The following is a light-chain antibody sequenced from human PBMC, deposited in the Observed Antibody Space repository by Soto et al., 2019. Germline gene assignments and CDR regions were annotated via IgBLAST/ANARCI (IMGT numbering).Light chain of an antibody. CDR2: DAS. CDR3: QQFNDYPIT. Sequence: DIQLTQSPSFLSASVGDRVTITCRASQGINSYLAWYQQKPGKAPKVLMYDASTLQRGVPSRFSVSGSGTEFTLAISSLQPDDFATYYCQQFNDYPITVGQGTRLESK. V-gene: IGKV1-9*01. J-gene: IGKJ5*01. CDR1: QGINSY.